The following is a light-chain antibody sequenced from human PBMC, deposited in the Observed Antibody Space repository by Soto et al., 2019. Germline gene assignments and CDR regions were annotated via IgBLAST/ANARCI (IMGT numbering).Light chain of an antibody. CDR1: QSVSRSY. CDR2: GAS. Sequence: EIVLTQSPGTLSLSPGERATLSCRASQSVSRSYLAWYQQKPGQAPRLLIYGASSRATGIPDRFSGSGSGTDFTLTISRLEPEDFAVYYCQQYGGSPLTFGGGTKAEIK. V-gene: IGKV3-20*01. J-gene: IGKJ4*01. CDR3: QQYGGSPLT.